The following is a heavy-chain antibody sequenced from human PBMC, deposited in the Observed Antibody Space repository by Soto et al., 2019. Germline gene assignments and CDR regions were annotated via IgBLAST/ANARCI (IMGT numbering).Heavy chain of an antibody. D-gene: IGHD7-27*01. J-gene: IGHJ6*02. CDR3: ARDETGDSYYYYYCMDV. V-gene: IGHV1-69*01. Sequence: QVQLVQSGDELKKPGSSVKVSCKASGGTFNTYNINWVRQAPGQGREWMGGILPIFGTTNSAQRFQGRVTITADDSTSTAYMELSSLRSEDTSVYYCARDETGDSYYYYYCMDVWGQGTTVTVTS. CDR2: ILPIFGTT. CDR1: GGTFNTYN.